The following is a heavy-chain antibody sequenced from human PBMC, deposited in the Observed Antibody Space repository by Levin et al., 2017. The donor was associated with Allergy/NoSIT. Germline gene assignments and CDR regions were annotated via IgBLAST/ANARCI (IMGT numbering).Heavy chain of an antibody. D-gene: IGHD3-22*01. Sequence: RAGGSLRLSCAASGFTFSSYGMHWVRQAPGKGLEWVAVISYDGSNKYYADSVKGRFTISRDNSKNTLYLQMNSLRAEDTAVYYCAKGYYDSSGYVSVFDYWGQGTLVTVSS. CDR1: GFTFSSYG. CDR3: AKGYYDSSGYVSVFDY. CDR2: ISYDGSNK. V-gene: IGHV3-30*18. J-gene: IGHJ4*02.